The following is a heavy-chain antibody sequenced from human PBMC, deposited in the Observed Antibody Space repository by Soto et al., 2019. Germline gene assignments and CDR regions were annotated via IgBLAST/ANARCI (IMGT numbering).Heavy chain of an antibody. CDR3: AKDYITMIVVVTPWFDP. D-gene: IGHD3-22*01. CDR2: ISYDGSNK. Sequence: HPGGSLRLSCAASGFTFSSYGMHWVRQAPGKGLEWVAVISYDGSNKYYADSVKGRFTISRDNSKNTLYLQMNSLRAEDTAVYYCAKDYITMIVVVTPWFDPWGQGTLVTVSS. V-gene: IGHV3-30*18. J-gene: IGHJ5*02. CDR1: GFTFSSYG.